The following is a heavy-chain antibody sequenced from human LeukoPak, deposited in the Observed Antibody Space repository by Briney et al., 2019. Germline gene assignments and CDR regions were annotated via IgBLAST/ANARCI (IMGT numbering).Heavy chain of an antibody. V-gene: IGHV4-39*07. CDR2: IYYSGST. Sequence: SETLSLTCTVSGGSISSSSYYWGWIRQPPGKGLEWIGSIYYSGSTYYNPSLKSRVTISVDTSKNQFSLQLNSVTPEDTAVYYCAREAGGYKLRGPFDYWGQGTLVTVSS. D-gene: IGHD5-24*01. CDR3: AREAGGYKLRGPFDY. J-gene: IGHJ4*02. CDR1: GGSISSSSYY.